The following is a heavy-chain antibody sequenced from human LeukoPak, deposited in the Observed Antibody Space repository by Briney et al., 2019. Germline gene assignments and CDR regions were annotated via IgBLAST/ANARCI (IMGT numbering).Heavy chain of an antibody. CDR3: ARDTSSVPHSVNWANNRFDP. J-gene: IGHJ5*02. V-gene: IGHV3-23*01. Sequence: GGSLRLSCAASGFTFSTHAMNWVRQAPGKGLEWVSAISGSGGSTYYADSVKGRFTISRDNSKNTLYLQIHSLRFDDTAIYYCARDTSSVPHSVNWANNRFDPWGQGTLVTVSS. D-gene: IGHD1-1*01. CDR1: GFTFSTHA. CDR2: ISGSGGST.